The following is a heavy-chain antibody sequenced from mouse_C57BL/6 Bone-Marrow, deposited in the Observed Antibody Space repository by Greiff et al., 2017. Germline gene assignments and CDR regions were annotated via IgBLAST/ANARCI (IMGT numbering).Heavy chain of an antibody. CDR2: INPSSGYT. Sequence: VQLKQSGAELAKPGASVKLSCKASGYTFTSHWMHWVKQRPGQGLEWIGYINPSSGYTKYNQKFKDKATLTADKSSSTAYMQLSSLTYEDSAVYYCAKGQLRAWFAYWGQGTLVTVSA. CDR3: AKGQLRAWFAY. J-gene: IGHJ3*01. V-gene: IGHV1-7*01. CDR1: GYTFTSHW. D-gene: IGHD3-2*02.